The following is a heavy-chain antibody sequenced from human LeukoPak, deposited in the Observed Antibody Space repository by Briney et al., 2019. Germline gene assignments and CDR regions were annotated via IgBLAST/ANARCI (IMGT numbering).Heavy chain of an antibody. D-gene: IGHD3-16*01. Sequence: GGSLRLSCAASGFAVSNKFMYWVRQAPGKGLEWVSVIRVGDVTHYADSVKGRFTTSRDSSKNTVYLQMENLRVEDTAVYYCAREDNGGATDDGFDVWGRGTVVIVSS. V-gene: IGHV3-53*01. CDR2: IRVGDVT. CDR3: AREDNGGATDDGFDV. J-gene: IGHJ3*01. CDR1: GFAVSNKF.